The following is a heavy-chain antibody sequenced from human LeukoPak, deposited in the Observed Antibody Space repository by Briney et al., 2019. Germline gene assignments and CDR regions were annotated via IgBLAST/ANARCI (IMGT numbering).Heavy chain of an antibody. CDR3: ARGGPTYLGYCSSTSCYSFDY. J-gene: IGHJ4*02. CDR2: ISSSSSYK. CDR1: GFTFSTYS. D-gene: IGHD2-2*01. V-gene: IGHV3-21*01. Sequence: PGGSLRLSCGASGFTFSTYSMNWVRQAPGKGLEWVSSISSSSSYKYYADSAKGRFTISRDNAKSSLYLQMNSLRAEDTAVYYCARGGPTYLGYCSSTSCYSFDYWGQGTLVTDSS.